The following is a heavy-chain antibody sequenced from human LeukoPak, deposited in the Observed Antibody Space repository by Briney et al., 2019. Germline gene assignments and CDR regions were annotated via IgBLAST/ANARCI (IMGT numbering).Heavy chain of an antibody. CDR3: AGLGIHTAMVWGNHWFDP. Sequence: GESLKISCKGSGYSFTSYWIGWVRQMPGKGLEWMGIIYPGDSDTRYSPSFQGQVTISADKSISTAYLQWSSLKASDTAMYYCAGLGIHTAMVWGNHWFDPWGQGTLVTVSS. V-gene: IGHV5-51*01. J-gene: IGHJ5*02. D-gene: IGHD5-18*01. CDR1: GYSFTSYW. CDR2: IYPGDSDT.